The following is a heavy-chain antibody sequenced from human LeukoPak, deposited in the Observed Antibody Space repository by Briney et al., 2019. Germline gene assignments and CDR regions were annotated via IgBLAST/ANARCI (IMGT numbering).Heavy chain of an antibody. CDR1: GSTFSSYG. J-gene: IGHJ3*02. Sequence: PGGSLRLSCAASGSTFSSYGMHWVRQAPGKGLEWVAVIWYDGSNKYYADSVKGRFTISRDNSKNTLYLQMNSLRAEDTAVYYCAREGSGYFDWLSRPAFDIWGQGTMVTVSS. V-gene: IGHV3-33*01. CDR3: AREGSGYFDWLSRPAFDI. D-gene: IGHD3-9*01. CDR2: IWYDGSNK.